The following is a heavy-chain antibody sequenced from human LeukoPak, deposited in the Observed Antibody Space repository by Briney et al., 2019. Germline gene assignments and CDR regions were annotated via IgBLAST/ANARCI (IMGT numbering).Heavy chain of an antibody. CDR1: GGTFSSYA. CDR2: IIPIFGTA. J-gene: IGHJ4*02. Sequence: SVKVSCKASGGTFSSYAISWVRQAPGQGLEWMGGIIPIFGTANYAQKFQGRVTITTDESTSTAHMELSSLRSEDTAVYYCARGRPGLMTVYYFDYWGQGTLVTVSS. CDR3: ARGRPGLMTVYYFDY. D-gene: IGHD3-10*01. V-gene: IGHV1-69*05.